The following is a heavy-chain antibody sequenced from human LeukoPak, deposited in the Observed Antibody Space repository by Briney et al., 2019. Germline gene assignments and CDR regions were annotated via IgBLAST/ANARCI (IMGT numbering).Heavy chain of an antibody. V-gene: IGHV4-4*09. D-gene: IGHD1-20*01. Sequence: MPSETLSLTCTVSGDSISSSYWNWIRQTPGKGLEWIGYISASGNTNYNLSLKSRIIISVDMSKNQFSLKLSSVTAADTAVYYCARLIPGTTGLRKNYFDYWGQGTLVTVSS. CDR2: ISASGNT. CDR1: GDSISSSY. CDR3: ARLIPGTTGLRKNYFDY. J-gene: IGHJ4*02.